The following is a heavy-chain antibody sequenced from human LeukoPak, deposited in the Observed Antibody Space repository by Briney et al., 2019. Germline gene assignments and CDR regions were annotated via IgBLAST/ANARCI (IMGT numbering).Heavy chain of an antibody. CDR3: AKDLKDCSSTSCYTPYNWFDP. CDR2: ISGSGGST. Sequence: GGSLRLSCAASGFAFSSYAMSWVRQAPGKGLEWVSAISGSGGSTYYADSVKGRFTISRDNSKNTLYLQMNSLRAEDTAVYYCAKDLKDCSSTSCYTPYNWFDPWGQGPLVTVSS. CDR1: GFAFSSYA. J-gene: IGHJ5*02. V-gene: IGHV3-23*01. D-gene: IGHD2-2*02.